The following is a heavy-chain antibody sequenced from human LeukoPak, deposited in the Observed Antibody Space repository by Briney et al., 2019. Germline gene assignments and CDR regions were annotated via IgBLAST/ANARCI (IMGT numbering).Heavy chain of an antibody. J-gene: IGHJ6*02. V-gene: IGHV4-30-4*08. Sequence: SQTLSLTCTVSGGSISSGDYYWSWIRQPLGKGLEWIGYIYYSGSTYYNPSLKSRVTISVDTSKNQFSLKLSSVTAADTAVYYCAREPVLRHPRSYYYYGMDVWGQGTTVTVSS. CDR2: IYYSGST. CDR3: AREPVLRHPRSYYYYGMDV. CDR1: GGSISSGDYY. D-gene: IGHD3-3*01.